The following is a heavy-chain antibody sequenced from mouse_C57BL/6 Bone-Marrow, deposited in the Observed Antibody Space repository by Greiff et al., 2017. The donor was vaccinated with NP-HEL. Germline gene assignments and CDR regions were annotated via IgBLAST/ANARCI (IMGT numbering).Heavy chain of an antibody. D-gene: IGHD2-4*01. CDR2: IYPGSGST. J-gene: IGHJ3*01. CDR1: GYTFTSYW. V-gene: IGHV1-55*01. CDR3: ARGYDYDGAWFAY. Sequence: QVQLQQPGAELVKPGASVKMSCKASGYTFTSYWITWVKQRPGQGLEWIGDIYPGSGSTNYNEKFKSKATLTVDTSSSTAYMQLSSLTSEDSAVDYCARGYDYDGAWFAYWGQGTLVTVSA.